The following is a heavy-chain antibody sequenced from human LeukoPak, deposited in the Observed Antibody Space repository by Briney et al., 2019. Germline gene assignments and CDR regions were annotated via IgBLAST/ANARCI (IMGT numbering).Heavy chain of an antibody. V-gene: IGHV3-21*01. Sequence: GRSLRLSCAASGLTFSSNSMSSVRHAPGERLWRVSSISSSSSYIYYADSVQGRFTISRDNAKNSLYLQMNSLRAEDTAVYYCARIIAAAGTGSYWGQGTLVTVSS. D-gene: IGHD6-13*01. CDR1: GLTFSSNS. CDR2: ISSSSSYI. J-gene: IGHJ4*02. CDR3: ARIIAAAGTGSY.